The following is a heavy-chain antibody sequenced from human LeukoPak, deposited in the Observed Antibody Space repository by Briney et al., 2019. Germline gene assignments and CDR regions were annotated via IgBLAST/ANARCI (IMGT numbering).Heavy chain of an antibody. Sequence: GGSLRLSCAASGFTVSSNYMSWVRQAPGKGLEXXXVIYSGGSTYYADSVKGRFTISRDNSKNTLYLQMNSLRAEDTAVYYCARQWLPYYYGMDVWGQGTTVTVSS. V-gene: IGHV3-53*01. CDR3: ARQWLPYYYGMDV. CDR2: IYSGGST. D-gene: IGHD6-19*01. J-gene: IGHJ6*02. CDR1: GFTVSSNY.